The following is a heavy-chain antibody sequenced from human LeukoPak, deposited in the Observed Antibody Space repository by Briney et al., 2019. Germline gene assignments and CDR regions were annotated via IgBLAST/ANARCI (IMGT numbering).Heavy chain of an antibody. CDR2: IKQDGSEK. J-gene: IGHJ4*02. Sequence: GGSLRLSCAASGFTFSSYWMSWVRQAPGKGLEWVANIKQDGSEKYYVDSVKGRFTISRDNAKNSLYLQMNSLRAEDTAVYYCAKIQTDDFWIRIREIFYFDYWGQGTLVTVSS. CDR1: GFTFSSYW. V-gene: IGHV3-7*01. CDR3: AKIQTDDFWIRIREIFYFDY. D-gene: IGHD3-3*01.